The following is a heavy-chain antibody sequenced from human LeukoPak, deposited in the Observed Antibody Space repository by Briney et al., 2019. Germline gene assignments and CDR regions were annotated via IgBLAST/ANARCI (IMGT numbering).Heavy chain of an antibody. CDR1: GGSISSGGYS. D-gene: IGHD3-10*01. CDR2: IYHSGST. V-gene: IGHV4-30-2*01. Sequence: PSETLSLTCAVSGGSISSGGYSWGWIRQPPGKGLEWIGYIYHSGSTYYNPSLKSRVTISVDRSKNQFSLKLSSVTAADTAVYYCARGSNQWFGELVWFDYWGQGTLVTVSS. J-gene: IGHJ4*02. CDR3: ARGSNQWFGELVWFDY.